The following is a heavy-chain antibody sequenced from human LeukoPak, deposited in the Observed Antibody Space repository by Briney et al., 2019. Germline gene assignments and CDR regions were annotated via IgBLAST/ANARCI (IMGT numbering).Heavy chain of an antibody. CDR2: ISGSGGST. CDR1: GFTFSSYA. V-gene: IGHV3-23*01. Sequence: GGSLRLSCAASGFTFSSYAMSWVRQAPGKGLEWVAAISGSGGSTYYADSVKGRFTISRDNSKNTLYLQMNSLRAEDTAVYYCAKRSWSNRGFDYWGQGTLVTVSS. J-gene: IGHJ4*02. D-gene: IGHD1/OR15-1a*01. CDR3: AKRSWSNRGFDY.